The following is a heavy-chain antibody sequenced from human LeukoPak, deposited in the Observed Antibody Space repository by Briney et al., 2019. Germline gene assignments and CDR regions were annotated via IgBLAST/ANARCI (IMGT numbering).Heavy chain of an antibody. CDR3: AKDDEGPYSFGNSVDY. Sequence: GGSLRLSCAASGFTFSSYAMSWVRQAPGKGLEWVSAISGSGGSTYYADSVKGRFTISRDNSRNTIYMQMNSLRAEDTALYYCAKDDEGPYSFGNSVDYWGQGTLVTVSS. D-gene: IGHD4-23*01. J-gene: IGHJ4*02. CDR1: GFTFSSYA. CDR2: ISGSGGST. V-gene: IGHV3-23*01.